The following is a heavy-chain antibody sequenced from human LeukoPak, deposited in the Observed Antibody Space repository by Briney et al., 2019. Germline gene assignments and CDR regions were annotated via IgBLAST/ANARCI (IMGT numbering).Heavy chain of an antibody. CDR3: ARDLWELLGRDAAAFDI. CDR1: GFTFSSYA. CDR2: ISYDGSNK. J-gene: IGHJ3*02. D-gene: IGHD1-26*01. V-gene: IGHV3-30*04. Sequence: GGSLRLSCAASGFTFSSYAMHWVRQAPGKGLEWVAVISYDGSNKYYADSVKGRFTISRDNSKNTLYLQMNSLRAEDTAVYYCARDLWELLGRDAAAFDIRGQGTMVTVSS.